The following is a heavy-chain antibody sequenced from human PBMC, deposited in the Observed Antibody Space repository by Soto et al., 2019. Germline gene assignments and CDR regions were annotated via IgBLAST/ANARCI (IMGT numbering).Heavy chain of an antibody. CDR1: GFTFSSYA. CDR3: ASNTRYDPPDY. J-gene: IGHJ4*02. Sequence: EVKLLESGGGLVQPGGSLRLSCAASGFTFSSYAMSWVRQAPGKGLAWVSGISVSGGSTYYADSVKGRFTISRDNSKNTLYLQMNSLRAEDTAVSYCASNTRYDPPDYWGQGTLVTVSS. D-gene: IGHD3-16*01. V-gene: IGHV3-23*01. CDR2: ISVSGGST.